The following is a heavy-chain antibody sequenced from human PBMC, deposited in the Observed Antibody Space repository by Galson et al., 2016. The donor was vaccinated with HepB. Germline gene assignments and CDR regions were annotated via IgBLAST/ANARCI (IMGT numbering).Heavy chain of an antibody. CDR3: ARGAWYGSTETGY. J-gene: IGHJ4*02. CDR2: IRYDGIAT. Sequence: SLRLSCAASGLSFSSHDMHWVRQVPVKGLEWVAVIRYDGIATFYADSVKGRFTISRDTPTNTLYLQMNSLTAEDTAVYYCARGAWYGSTETGYWGQGTLVTVSS. D-gene: IGHD3-10*01. CDR1: GLSFSSHD. V-gene: IGHV3-33*08.